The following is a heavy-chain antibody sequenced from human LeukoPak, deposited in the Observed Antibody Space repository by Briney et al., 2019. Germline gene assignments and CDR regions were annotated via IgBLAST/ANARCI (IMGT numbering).Heavy chain of an antibody. Sequence: GASVKVSCKASGYTFTGYYMHWVRQAPGQGLEWMGWINPNSGGTNYAQKFQGRVTMTRNTSISTAYMELSSLRSEDTAVYYCARGEGIAVAGDIDYWGQGTLVTVSS. D-gene: IGHD6-19*01. CDR2: INPNSGGT. CDR1: GYTFTGYY. V-gene: IGHV1-2*02. CDR3: ARGEGIAVAGDIDY. J-gene: IGHJ4*02.